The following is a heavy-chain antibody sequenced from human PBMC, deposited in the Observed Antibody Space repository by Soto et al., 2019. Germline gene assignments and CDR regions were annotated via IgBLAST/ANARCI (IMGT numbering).Heavy chain of an antibody. CDR2: IYYSGST. CDR3: SRHANIVVVPAATHWFDP. D-gene: IGHD2-2*01. Sequence: SETLSLTCTVSGGSISSSSYYWGWIRQPPGKGLEWIGSIYYSGSTYYNPSLKSRVTISVETSKNQFSLKLSSVTAADTAVYYCSRHANIVVVPAATHWFDPWGQGTLVTVSS. CDR1: GGSISSSSYY. V-gene: IGHV4-39*01. J-gene: IGHJ5*02.